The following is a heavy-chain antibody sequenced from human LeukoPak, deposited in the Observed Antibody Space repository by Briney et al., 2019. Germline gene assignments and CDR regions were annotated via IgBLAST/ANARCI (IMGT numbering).Heavy chain of an antibody. CDR3: AAFWSGYYSIRGYYFDY. J-gene: IGHJ4*02. CDR1: GFTFSSYS. D-gene: IGHD3-3*01. CDR2: ISSSSSYI. Sequence: PGGSLRLSCAASGFTFSSYSMNWVRQAPGKGLEWVSSISSSSSYIYYADSVKGRFTISRDNAKNSLYLQMNSLRAEDTAVYYCAAFWSGYYSIRGYYFDYWGQGTLVTVSS. V-gene: IGHV3-21*04.